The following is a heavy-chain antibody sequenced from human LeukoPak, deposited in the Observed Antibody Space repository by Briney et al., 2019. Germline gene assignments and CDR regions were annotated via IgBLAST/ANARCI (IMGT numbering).Heavy chain of an antibody. CDR2: VNRDGSET. Sequence: GGSLRLSCAASGFTLDSYPMTWVRQVPGRGPEWVANVNRDGSETYYLDSVKGRFTISKDNAKNSLYLQMNSLRAEDTALYHCARNNGMDVWGQGTTVIVSS. CDR1: GFTLDSYP. CDR3: ARNNGMDV. J-gene: IGHJ6*02. V-gene: IGHV3-7*03.